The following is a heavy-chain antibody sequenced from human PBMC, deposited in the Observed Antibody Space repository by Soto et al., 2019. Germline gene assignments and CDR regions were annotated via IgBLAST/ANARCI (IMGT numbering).Heavy chain of an antibody. CDR2: ISAYNGNT. CDR3: ASGFLEWISTSLDY. V-gene: IGHV1-18*01. D-gene: IGHD3-3*01. J-gene: IGHJ4*02. CDR1: GYTFTSYG. Sequence: QVQLVQSGAEVKKPGASVKVSCKASGYTFTSYGISWVRQAPGQGPEWMGWISAYNGNTNYAQKLQGRVTMTTDTSTRQAYMELRSLRYDDTAVYYCASGFLEWISTSLDYWGQGTLVTVSS.